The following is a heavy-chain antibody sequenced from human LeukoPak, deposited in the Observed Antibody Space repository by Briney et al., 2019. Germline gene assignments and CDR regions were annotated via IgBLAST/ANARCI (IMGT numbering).Heavy chain of an antibody. V-gene: IGHV3-74*03. D-gene: IGHD3-9*01. Sequence: GGSLRLSCAASGFTFSSYWMHWVRQAPGKGLVWVSRINSDGSSITYADSVKGRFTISRDNAKNTLYLQMNSLRVEDTAIYYCAKVYYDILTGYSRHFDYWGQGILVTVTS. CDR2: INSDGSSI. J-gene: IGHJ4*02. CDR1: GFTFSSYW. CDR3: AKVYYDILTGYSRHFDY.